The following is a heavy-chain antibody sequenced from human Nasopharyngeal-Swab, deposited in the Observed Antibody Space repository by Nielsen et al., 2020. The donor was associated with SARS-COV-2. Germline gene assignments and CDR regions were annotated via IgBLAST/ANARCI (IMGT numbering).Heavy chain of an antibody. CDR1: GFTFSPYW. CDR2: VKQDGTEK. D-gene: IGHD2/OR15-2a*01. CDR3: ARDEILDY. V-gene: IGHV3-7*01. Sequence: GGSLRLSCAASGFTFSPYWMTWVRQAPGKGLEWVANVKQDGTEKYFVDSVKGRFTISRDNAKNSLYLHMNSLRAEDTAVYYCARDEILDYWGQGTLVTVSP. J-gene: IGHJ4*02.